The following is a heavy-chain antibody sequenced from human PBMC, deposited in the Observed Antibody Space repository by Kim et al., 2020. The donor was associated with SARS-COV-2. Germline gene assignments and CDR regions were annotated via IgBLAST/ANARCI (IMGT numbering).Heavy chain of an antibody. V-gene: IGHV5-51*01. CDR3: ARRETGTPGRYDY. D-gene: IGHD1-1*01. Sequence: GESLKISCKGSGYSFASYWIGWVRQMPGKGLEWMGIICPGDSDTRYSPSFQGQVTISADKSIRTAYLQWSSLKASDTAMYYCARRETGTPGRYDYWGQGTLVTVSS. CDR2: ICPGDSDT. J-gene: IGHJ4*02. CDR1: GYSFASYW.